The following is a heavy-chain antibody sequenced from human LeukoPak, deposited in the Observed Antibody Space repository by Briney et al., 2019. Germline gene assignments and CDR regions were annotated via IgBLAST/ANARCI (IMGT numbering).Heavy chain of an antibody. V-gene: IGHV4-34*01. D-gene: IGHD3-10*01. Sequence: SETLSLTCTASGGSISGYYWSWIRQPPGKGLEWIGEINHSGSTNYNPSLKSRVTISVDTSKNQFSLKLSSVTAADTAVYYCARGPQTGVLLWFGELLNSYGPYFDYWGQGTLVTVSS. J-gene: IGHJ4*02. CDR3: ARGPQTGVLLWFGELLNSYGPYFDY. CDR1: GGSISGYY. CDR2: INHSGST.